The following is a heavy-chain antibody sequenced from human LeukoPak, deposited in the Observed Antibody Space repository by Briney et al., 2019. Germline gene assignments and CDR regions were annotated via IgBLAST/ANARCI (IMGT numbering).Heavy chain of an antibody. CDR3: ARGRPHGNDY. Sequence: GGSLRLSCAASGFSFTNYWMHWVRQAPGKGLVWVSHINSDGSSTTYADSVKGRFSISRDNAKNTLYLQMNSLRVEDTAVYYCARGRPHGNDYWGQGTLVTVSS. CDR2: INSDGSST. CDR1: GFSFTNYW. V-gene: IGHV3-74*01. D-gene: IGHD4-23*01. J-gene: IGHJ4*02.